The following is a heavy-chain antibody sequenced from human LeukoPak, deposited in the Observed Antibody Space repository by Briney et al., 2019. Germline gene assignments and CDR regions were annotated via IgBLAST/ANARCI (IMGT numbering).Heavy chain of an antibody. Sequence: PGGSLRLSCVAFGFTFDRYAMNWVRQAPGKGLKWVSGISGSGGHTYYADSVKGRFTISRDNSENMLYLEMNSLRGEDTAVYYCAKELHILMVPHEPHWGQGTLVTVSS. CDR3: AKELHILMVPHEPH. D-gene: IGHD2-8*01. CDR1: GFTFDRYA. CDR2: ISGSGGHT. J-gene: IGHJ4*02. V-gene: IGHV3-23*01.